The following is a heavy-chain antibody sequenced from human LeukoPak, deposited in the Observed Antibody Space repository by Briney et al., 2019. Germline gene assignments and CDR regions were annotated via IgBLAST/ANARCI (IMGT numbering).Heavy chain of an antibody. CDR3: ARDRIVYYGSGSYFDY. D-gene: IGHD3-10*01. CDR2: ISSNGGST. V-gene: IGHV3-64*01. J-gene: IGHJ4*02. Sequence: GGSLRLSCAASGFTFSNYAMHWVRQAPGKGLEYVSAISSNGGSTYYANSVKGRFTISRDNSKNTLYLQMNSLRAEDTAVYYCARDRIVYYGSGSYFDYWGQGTLVTVSS. CDR1: GFTFSNYA.